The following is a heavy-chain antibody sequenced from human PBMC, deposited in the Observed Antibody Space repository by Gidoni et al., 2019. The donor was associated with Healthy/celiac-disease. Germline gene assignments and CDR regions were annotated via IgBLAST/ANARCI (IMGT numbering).Heavy chain of an antibody. Sequence: QVQLVESGGGLVKPGGSLRLSCAASGFTFSDYYMSWIRQAPGKGLELVSYISSSSSYTNYADSVKGRFTISRDNAKNSLYLQMNSLRAEDTAVYYCARDLTHDFWSGYFVRPTTRGDAFDIWGQGTMVTVSS. CDR1: GFTFSDYY. D-gene: IGHD3-3*01. J-gene: IGHJ3*02. CDR2: ISSSSSYT. CDR3: ARDLTHDFWSGYFVRPTTRGDAFDI. V-gene: IGHV3-11*05.